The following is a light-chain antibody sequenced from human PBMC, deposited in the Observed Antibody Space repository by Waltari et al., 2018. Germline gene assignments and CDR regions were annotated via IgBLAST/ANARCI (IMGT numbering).Light chain of an antibody. CDR1: QSVFHTNNKKY. CDR2: WES. Sequence: DIVMTQSPDSLAVSLGERATINCKSSQSVFHTNNKKYLAWYQQKPGHPPQLLIYWESTRESGVPDRFSGSGSGTDFTLAISSLQAEDVAVYYCLQYSTTPRTFGPGTKVEIK. V-gene: IGKV4-1*01. CDR3: LQYSTTPRT. J-gene: IGKJ3*01.